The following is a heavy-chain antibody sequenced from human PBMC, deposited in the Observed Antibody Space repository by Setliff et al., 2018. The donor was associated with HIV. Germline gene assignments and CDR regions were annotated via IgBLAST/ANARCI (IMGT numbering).Heavy chain of an antibody. V-gene: IGHV1-69*05. CDR2: IIPIFGTA. Sequence: SVKVSCKASGYTFSNYGISWVRQAPGQGLEWMGGIIPIFGTANYAQKFQGRVTITTDESTSTACMELSGLRSEDTAVYYCAKDDYGDYGSSYYFGMDVWGQGTTVTVSS. CDR3: AKDDYGDYGSSYYFGMDV. D-gene: IGHD4-17*01. J-gene: IGHJ6*02. CDR1: GYTFSNYG.